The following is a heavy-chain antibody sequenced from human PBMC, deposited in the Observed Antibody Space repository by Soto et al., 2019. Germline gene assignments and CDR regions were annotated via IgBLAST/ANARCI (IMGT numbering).Heavy chain of an antibody. CDR2: INAGNGNT. CDR1: GYTFTSYA. Sequence: QVQLVQSGAEEKKPGASVKVSCKASGYTFTSYAMHWVRQAPGQRLEWMGWINAGNGNTKYSQKFQGRVTITRDTYASTAYMELSSLRSEDTAVYSCARGITLPTPLDYWGQGTLVTVSS. V-gene: IGHV1-3*05. D-gene: IGHD1-20*01. J-gene: IGHJ4*02. CDR3: ARGITLPTPLDY.